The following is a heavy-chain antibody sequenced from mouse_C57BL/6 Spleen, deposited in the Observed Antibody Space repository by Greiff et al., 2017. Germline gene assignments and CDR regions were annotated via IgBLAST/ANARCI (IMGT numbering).Heavy chain of an antibody. CDR2: IDPSDSET. CDR1: GYTFTSYW. Sequence: QVQLKQPGAELVRPGSSVKLSCKASGYTFTSYWMHWVKQRPIQGLEWIGNIDPSDSETHYNQKFKDKATLTVDKSSSTAYMQLSSLTSEDSAVYYCARAGYGSSWYFDVWGTGTTVTVSS. CDR3: ARAGYGSSWYFDV. V-gene: IGHV1-52*01. D-gene: IGHD1-1*01. J-gene: IGHJ1*03.